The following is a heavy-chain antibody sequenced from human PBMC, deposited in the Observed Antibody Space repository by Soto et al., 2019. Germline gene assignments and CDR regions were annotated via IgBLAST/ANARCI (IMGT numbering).Heavy chain of an antibody. CDR3: TTGLVKGRGAFDI. J-gene: IGHJ3*02. CDR2: IKSKTDGGTT. CDR1: GFTCSNAW. Sequence: GGSLRLSCAASGFTCSNAWMSWVRQAPGKGLEWVGRIKSKTDGGTTDYAAPVKGRFTISRDDSKNTLYLQMNSLKTEDTAVYYCTTGLVKGRGAFDIWGQGTMVTVSS. V-gene: IGHV3-15*01. D-gene: IGHD2-21*01.